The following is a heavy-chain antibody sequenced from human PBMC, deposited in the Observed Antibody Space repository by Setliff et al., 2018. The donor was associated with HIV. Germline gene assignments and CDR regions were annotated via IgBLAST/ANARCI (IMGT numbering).Heavy chain of an antibody. D-gene: IGHD3-22*01. Sequence: ASVKVSCKASGYTFTGYYMHWVRQAPGQGLEWMGWINPNNGGTNYAQKFQGRVTMTRDTSISTAYVELSRLRSDDTAVYYCARDYYDSSGAFDIWGQGTMVTVSS. CDR3: ARDYYDSSGAFDI. CDR1: GYTFTGYY. CDR2: INPNNGGT. V-gene: IGHV1-2*02. J-gene: IGHJ3*02.